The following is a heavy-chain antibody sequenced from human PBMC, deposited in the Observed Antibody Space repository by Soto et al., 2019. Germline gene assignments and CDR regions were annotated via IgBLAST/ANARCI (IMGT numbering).Heavy chain of an antibody. CDR1: GFTFSSYA. CDR3: AKPGKTGTTDYYFDS. J-gene: IGHJ4*02. Sequence: GGSLRVSWAASGFTFSSYAMSWVRQAPGKGLEWVSAISGSGGSTYYADSVKGRFTISRDNSKNTLYLQMNSLRAEDTAVYFCAKPGKTGTTDYYFDSWGQGTQVTVSS. D-gene: IGHD1-7*01. CDR2: ISGSGGST. V-gene: IGHV3-23*01.